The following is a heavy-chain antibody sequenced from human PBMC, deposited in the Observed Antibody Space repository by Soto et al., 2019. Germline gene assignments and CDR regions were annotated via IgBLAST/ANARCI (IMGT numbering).Heavy chain of an antibody. D-gene: IGHD3-22*01. CDR2: IVASSGNT. CDR3: AADPFYYDSSNYYSFDH. V-gene: IGHV1-58*01. J-gene: IGHJ4*02. Sequence: SVKVSCKASGFTLKSAAVQWVRQARGQRLEWIGWIVASSGNTHYAQRFQERVTITRDMSTSTAYLELSSLRSEDTAVYYCAADPFYYDSSNYYSFDHWGQGTQVTVSS. CDR1: GFTLKSAA.